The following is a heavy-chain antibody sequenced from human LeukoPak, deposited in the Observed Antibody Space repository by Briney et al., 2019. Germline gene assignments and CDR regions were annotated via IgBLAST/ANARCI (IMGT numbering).Heavy chain of an antibody. V-gene: IGHV3-30*02. CDR1: GFTFSSYG. CDR2: IRYDGSNK. CDR3: AKDYGRVPAVPAPDY. Sequence: KSGGSLRLSCAASGFTFSSYGMHWVRQAPGKGLEWVAFIRYDGSNKYYADSVKGRFTISRDNSKNTLYLQMNSLRAEGTAVYYCAKDYGRVPAVPAPDYWGQGTLVTVSS. J-gene: IGHJ4*02. D-gene: IGHD2-2*01.